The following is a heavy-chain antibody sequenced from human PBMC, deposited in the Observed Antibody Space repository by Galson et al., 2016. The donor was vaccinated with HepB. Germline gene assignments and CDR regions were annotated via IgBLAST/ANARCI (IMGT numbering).Heavy chain of an antibody. D-gene: IGHD1-14*01. CDR3: ATGDRWLDH. V-gene: IGHV4-4*07. CDR1: GGHINLWY. J-gene: IGHJ5*02. Sequence: SETLSLTCTVSGGHINLWYWNWIRQPAGKGLEWLGRLYSGGYTNYKPSLKSRVTMSVDTSKNQLSLTLTSVTAADTAVYYCATGDRWLDHWGQGTVVTVSS. CDR2: LYSGGYT.